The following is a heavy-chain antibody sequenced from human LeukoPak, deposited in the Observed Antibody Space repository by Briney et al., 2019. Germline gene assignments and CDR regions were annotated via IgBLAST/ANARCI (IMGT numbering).Heavy chain of an antibody. CDR3: AKGYCSGGSCYSSITLFDY. CDR2: IRYDGSNK. J-gene: IGHJ4*02. CDR1: GLTFSSYC. D-gene: IGHD2-15*01. V-gene: IGHV3-30*02. Sequence: GESLRLSCAAYGLTFSSYCMHWVRQAPGKGLEWVAFIRYDGSNKYYADSVKGRFTISRDNSKNPLYLQMNSLRAEDTAVYYCAKGYCSGGSCYSSITLFDYWGQGTLVTVSS.